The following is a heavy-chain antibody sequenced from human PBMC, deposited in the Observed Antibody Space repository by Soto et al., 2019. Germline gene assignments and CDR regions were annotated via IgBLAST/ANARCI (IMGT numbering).Heavy chain of an antibody. CDR1: GFSLTTSPMG. Sequence: QITLRESGPTLVKPTQTLTLTCTFSGFSLTTSPMGVGWIRQPPGKALEWLVVIFWDDDKGYSPSLKSRLTITKYTSKNQVVLTMTNMDPVDTATYYCAHRLSGYSWNGGYFDYWGQGALVTVSS. CDR3: AHRLSGYSWNGGYFDY. CDR2: IFWDDDK. V-gene: IGHV2-5*02. J-gene: IGHJ4*02. D-gene: IGHD1-1*01.